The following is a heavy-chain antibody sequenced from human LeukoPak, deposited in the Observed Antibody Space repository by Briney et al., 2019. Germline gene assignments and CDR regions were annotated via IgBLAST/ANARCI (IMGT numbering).Heavy chain of an antibody. CDR2: IKQDGSGK. CDR1: GFTFSSYW. V-gene: IGHV3-7*01. Sequence: GGSLRLSCAASGFTFSSYWMSWVRQAPGKGLEWVANIKQDGSGKYYVDSVKGRFTISRDNAKNSLYLQMNSLRAEDTAVYYCARDTGSNYDFWSGYSNWGQGTLVTVSS. D-gene: IGHD3-3*01. CDR3: ARDTGSNYDFWSGYSN. J-gene: IGHJ4*02.